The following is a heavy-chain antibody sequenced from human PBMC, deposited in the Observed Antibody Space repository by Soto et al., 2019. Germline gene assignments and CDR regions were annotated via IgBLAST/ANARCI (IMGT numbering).Heavy chain of an antibody. CDR2: VIPIYGTP. V-gene: IGHV1-69*18. CDR3: ASAGSLEINRGAFDI. Sequence: QVQLVQSGAEVKQPGSSVKVSCKASRGALSSYAITWVRQAPGQGLDWMGRVIPIYGTPNYAQKFQGRLSLTVDASKSTAYLELSGLRSEDTAVYFCASAGSLEINRGAFDIWGQGTMVTVSS. CDR1: RGALSSYA. J-gene: IGHJ3*02.